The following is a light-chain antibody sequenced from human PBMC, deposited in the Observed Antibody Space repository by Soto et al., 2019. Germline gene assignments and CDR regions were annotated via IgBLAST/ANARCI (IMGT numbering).Light chain of an antibody. J-gene: IGKJ2*01. Sequence: DIQMTQSPSTVSASVGDGVTITGRASQPISSWLAWFRQRPGKAPEHLIYAASTLHSWVPSRVSGSESGTDFPLSISGHQPEDFATYYGQQASSFPHTFGQGTRLDIK. CDR3: QQASSFPHT. CDR2: AAS. V-gene: IGKV1-12*01. CDR1: QPISSW.